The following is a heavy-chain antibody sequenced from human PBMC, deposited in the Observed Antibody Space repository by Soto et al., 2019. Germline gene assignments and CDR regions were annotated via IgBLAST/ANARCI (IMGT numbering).Heavy chain of an antibody. CDR2: IYLTGST. CDR3: ARGPRVACDH. CDR1: GASITNDNW. D-gene: IGHD2-15*01. V-gene: IGHV4-4*02. J-gene: IGHJ4*02. Sequence: QVQLQESGPGLVKPSGTLSLTCAVSGASITNDNWWSWVRQPPGKGLEWIGDIYLTGSTNYNPSLKSGVTISVGKSKRQSSLNLSTVTAADAAVFYCARGPRVACDHWGQGTPVTFSS.